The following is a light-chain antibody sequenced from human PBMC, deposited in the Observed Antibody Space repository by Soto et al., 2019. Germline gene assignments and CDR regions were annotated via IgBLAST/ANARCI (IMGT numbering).Light chain of an antibody. CDR3: QQYDNLLLT. Sequence: DIPMTLSPSSLSASVGYRATISCQASHAISSYLNWYQQKPGKAPKLLIYDASNLETGVPSRFHGRGSGNDFTFTINSQQPEDIAIYYCQQYDNLLLTFGGGIKVEI. CDR2: DAS. CDR1: HAISSY. J-gene: IGKJ4*01. V-gene: IGKV1-33*01.